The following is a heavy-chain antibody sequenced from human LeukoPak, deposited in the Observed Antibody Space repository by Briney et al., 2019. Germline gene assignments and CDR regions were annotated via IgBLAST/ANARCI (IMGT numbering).Heavy chain of an antibody. J-gene: IGHJ4*02. CDR2: INPKSGVT. V-gene: IGHV1-2*02. CDR1: AYTLSGYY. Sequence: ASVKVSCKASAYTLSGYYMHWVRQAPGQGLEWMVWINPKSGVTNYAQKFQGRVTMTWGTSINTTFMELSRLRSDDTAVYYCARRIAVAGSPVYYFDYWGQGTLVTVSS. CDR3: ARRIAVAGSPVYYFDY. D-gene: IGHD6-19*01.